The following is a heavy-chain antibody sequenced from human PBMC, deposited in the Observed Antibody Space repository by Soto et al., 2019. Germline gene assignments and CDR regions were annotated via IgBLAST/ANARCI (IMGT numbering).Heavy chain of an antibody. Sequence: PSETLSLICTVSGGSISSGGYYWSWIRQNPGKGLEWIGYIYYSGSTYYNPSLKSRVTISVDTSKNQFSLKLSSLTAADTAVYYCARAYTSNYGGNRGWFDPWGQGTLVTVSS. CDR2: IYYSGST. CDR1: GGSISSGGYY. J-gene: IGHJ5*02. CDR3: ARAYTSNYGGNRGWFDP. V-gene: IGHV4-31*03. D-gene: IGHD4-17*01.